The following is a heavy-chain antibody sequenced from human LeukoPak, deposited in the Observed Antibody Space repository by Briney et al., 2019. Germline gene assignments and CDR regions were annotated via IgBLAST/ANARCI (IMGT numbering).Heavy chain of an antibody. CDR2: INPNSGGT. CDR1: GGTFSSYA. V-gene: IGHV1-2*06. Sequence: GASVKVSCKASGGTFSSYAISWVRQAPGQGLEWMGRINPNSGGTNYAQKFQGRVTMTRDTSISTAYMELSRLRSDDTAVYYCASRIPPRDVVPAANYYGMDVWGQGTTVTVSS. J-gene: IGHJ6*02. D-gene: IGHD2-2*01. CDR3: ASRIPPRDVVPAANYYGMDV.